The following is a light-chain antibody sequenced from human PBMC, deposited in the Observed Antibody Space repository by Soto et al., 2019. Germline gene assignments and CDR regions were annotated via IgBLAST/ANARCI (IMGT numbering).Light chain of an antibody. CDR2: DAS. Sequence: DIQMTQSPSSLSASIGDRVTITCQASQDIDNSLNWYQQKPGKAPKLLIYDASNLATGVPTKFSGSGSGTDFTFTISSLQPEDIATYYCQHCDNLPLSFVGGTKVEI. CDR3: QHCDNLPLS. V-gene: IGKV1-33*01. CDR1: QDIDNS. J-gene: IGKJ4*01.